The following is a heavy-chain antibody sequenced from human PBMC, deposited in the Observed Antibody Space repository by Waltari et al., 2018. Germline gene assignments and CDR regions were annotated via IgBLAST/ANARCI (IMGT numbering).Heavy chain of an antibody. Sequence: QVQLVQSGAEVKKPGASVKVSCKASGYTFTSYYMHWVRQAPGQGLEWMGIINPSGGSTSYAQKFQGRVTMTEDTSTDTAYMELSSLRSEDTAVYYCATASSLSGYFDYWGQGTLVTVSS. CDR3: ATASSLSGYFDY. D-gene: IGHD3-10*01. CDR1: GYTFTSYY. CDR2: INPSGGST. J-gene: IGHJ4*02. V-gene: IGHV1-46*01.